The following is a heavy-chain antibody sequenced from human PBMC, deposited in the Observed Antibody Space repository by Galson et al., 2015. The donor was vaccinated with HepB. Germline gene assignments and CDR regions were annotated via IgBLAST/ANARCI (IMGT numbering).Heavy chain of an antibody. Sequence: SVKVSCKASGYTFTSYYMHWVRQAPGQGLEWMGIINPSGGSTSYAQKFQGRVTMTRDTSTSTVYMELSSLRSEDTAVYYCARWGIAAADDYYYMDVWGKGTTVTVSS. CDR2: INPSGGST. V-gene: IGHV1-46*01. J-gene: IGHJ6*03. CDR1: GYTFTSYY. CDR3: ARWGIAAADDYYYMDV. D-gene: IGHD6-13*01.